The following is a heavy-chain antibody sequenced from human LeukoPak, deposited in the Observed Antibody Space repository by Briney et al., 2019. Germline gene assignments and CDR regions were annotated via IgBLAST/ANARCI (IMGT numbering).Heavy chain of an antibody. CDR1: GFTVSSNY. CDR3: ARDLPGSGGNEDY. J-gene: IGHJ4*02. D-gene: IGHD4-23*01. V-gene: IGHV3-74*01. CDR2: INSDGSST. Sequence: GGSLRLSCAASGFTVSSNYMSWVRQAPGKGLVWVSRINSDGSSTSYADSVKGRFTISRDNAKNTLYLQMNSLRAEDTAVYYCARDLPGSGGNEDYWGQGTLVTVSS.